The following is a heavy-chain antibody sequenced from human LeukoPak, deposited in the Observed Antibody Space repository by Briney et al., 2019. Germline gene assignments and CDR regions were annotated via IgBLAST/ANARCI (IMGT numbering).Heavy chain of an antibody. D-gene: IGHD1-26*01. CDR2: ISGSGGST. CDR3: AKKWGVGTTTLDYFDY. Sequence: GGSLRLSCVGSGFTFSSYWMSWVRQAPGKGLEWVSGISGSGGSTYYADSVKGRFTISRDNSKNTLYLQMNSLTDEDTAVYYCAKKWGVGTTTLDYFDYWGQGTLVTVSS. CDR1: GFTFSSYW. V-gene: IGHV3-23*01. J-gene: IGHJ4*02.